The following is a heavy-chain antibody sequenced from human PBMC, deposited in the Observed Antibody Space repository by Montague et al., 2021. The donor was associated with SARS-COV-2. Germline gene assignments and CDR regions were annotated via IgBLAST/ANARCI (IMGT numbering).Heavy chain of an antibody. J-gene: IGHJ3*02. CDR3: ARVKWGGHTMGTFDT. CDR2: TYYRSRWYN. D-gene: IGHD7-27*01. CDR1: GDSASSDSVA. V-gene: IGHV6-1*01. Sequence: CAISGDSASSDSVARNWIRQSPSRGLEWLGRTYYRSRWYNDYAVSVISRIIINPHTSENQFSLLLNSVTPEDTAVYYCARVKWGGHTMGTFDTWGQGTMVTVSS.